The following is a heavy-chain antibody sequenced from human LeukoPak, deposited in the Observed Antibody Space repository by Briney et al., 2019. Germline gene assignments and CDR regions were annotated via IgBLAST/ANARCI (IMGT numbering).Heavy chain of an antibody. D-gene: IGHD6-19*01. V-gene: IGHV1-69*04. CDR2: IIPILGIA. CDR1: GGTFSSYA. J-gene: IGHJ4*02. CDR3: ARDRVAVAGYDY. Sequence: SVKVTCKASGGTFSSYAISWVRQAPGQGLGWMGRIIPILGIANYAQKFQGRVTITADKSTSTAYMELSSLRSEDTAVYYCARDRVAVAGYDYWGQGTLVTVSS.